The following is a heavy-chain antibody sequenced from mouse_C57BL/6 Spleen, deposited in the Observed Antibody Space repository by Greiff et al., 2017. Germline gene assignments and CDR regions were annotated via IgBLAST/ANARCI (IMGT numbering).Heavy chain of an antibody. J-gene: IGHJ2*01. CDR1: GYAFTNYL. D-gene: IGHD3-2*02. Sequence: VQLQQSGAELVRPGTSVKVSCKASGYAFTNYLIEWVKQRPGQGLEWIGVINPGSGGTKYNEKFKGKATLTADKSSSTSYMQLSSRTSENSAVYFCARGGQLRPYFNYWGQGTTLTVSS. V-gene: IGHV1-54*01. CDR3: ARGGQLRPYFNY. CDR2: INPGSGGT.